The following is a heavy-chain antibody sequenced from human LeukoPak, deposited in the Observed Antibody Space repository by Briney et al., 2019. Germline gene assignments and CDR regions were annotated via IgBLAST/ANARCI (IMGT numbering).Heavy chain of an antibody. CDR1: GGSISGYY. V-gene: IGHV4-59*12. CDR3: VTEPGYCTGGRCYGGWFDP. D-gene: IGHD2-15*01. CDR2: IFYSGST. Sequence: ASETLALTCTVSGGSISGYYGSWIRQPPGKGLEWIGYIFYSGSTTYNPSLRSRVTISVDTSKNQFSLKLSSVTAADTAVYYCVTEPGYCTGGRCYGGWFDPWGRGTLVTVSS. J-gene: IGHJ5*02.